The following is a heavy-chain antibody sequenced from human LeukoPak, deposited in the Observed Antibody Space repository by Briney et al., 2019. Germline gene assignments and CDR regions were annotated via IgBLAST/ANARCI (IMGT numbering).Heavy chain of an antibody. CDR3: ARHPQTGYYYYMDV. CDR2: IKQDGSEK. CDR1: GFTFSSYW. V-gene: IGHV3-7*01. Sequence: PGGSLRLSCAASGFTFSSYWMSWVRQAPGKGLEWVANIKQDGSEKYYVDSVKGRFTISRDNAKNSLYLQMNSLRAEDTAVYYCARHPQTGYYYYMDVWGKGTTVTVSS. J-gene: IGHJ6*03. D-gene: IGHD1-14*01.